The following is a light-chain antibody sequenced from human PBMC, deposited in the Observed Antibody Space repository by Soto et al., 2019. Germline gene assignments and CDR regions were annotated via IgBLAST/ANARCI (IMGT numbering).Light chain of an antibody. CDR2: DVS. CDR3: SSYTSSSTLVV. J-gene: IGLJ2*01. CDR1: SSDVGGYNY. V-gene: IGLV2-14*01. Sequence: QSALTQPASVSGSPGQSITISCTGTSSDVGGYNYVSWYQQHPGKAPKLMIYDVSNRPSGVSNRFSGSKSGTTASLTISGLQAEDAADYYCSSYTSSSTLVVFGAGTKVTVL.